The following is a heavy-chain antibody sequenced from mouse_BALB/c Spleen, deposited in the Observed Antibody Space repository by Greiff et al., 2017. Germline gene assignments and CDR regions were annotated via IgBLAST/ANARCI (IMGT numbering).Heavy chain of an antibody. CDR2: ISSGGST. J-gene: IGHJ4*01. V-gene: IGHV5-6-5*01. CDR1: GFTFSSYS. CDR3: VRLGYGSYAMDY. Sequence: EVQGVESGGGLVKPGGSLKLSCAASGFTFSSYSMSWVRQTPEKRLEWVASISSGGSTYYTDSVKGRFTISRDNARNILYLQMSSLRSEDTAMYYCVRLGYGSYAMDYWGQGTSVTVSS. D-gene: IGHD2-10*02.